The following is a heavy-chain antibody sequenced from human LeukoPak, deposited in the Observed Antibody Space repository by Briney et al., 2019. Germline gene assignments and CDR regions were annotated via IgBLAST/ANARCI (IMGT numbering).Heavy chain of an antibody. CDR2: IYYSGST. D-gene: IGHD2-21*01. V-gene: IGHV4-59*01. Sequence: PSEALSLTCTVSGGSISSYYWSWIRQPPGKGLEWIGYIYYSGSTNYNPSLKSRVTISVDTSKNQFSLKLSSVTAADTAVYYCARVPGPRIATAGKSYYMDVWGKGTTVTVSS. CDR3: ARVPGPRIATAGKSYYMDV. J-gene: IGHJ6*03. CDR1: GGSISSYY.